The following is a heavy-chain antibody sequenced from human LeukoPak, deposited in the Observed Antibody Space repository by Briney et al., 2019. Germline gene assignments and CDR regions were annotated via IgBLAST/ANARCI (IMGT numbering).Heavy chain of an antibody. V-gene: IGHV3-23*01. Sequence: GGSLRLSCAASGFTFSSYAMSWVRQAPGKGLEWVSAISGSGGSTYYADSVKGRFTISRDNSKNTLYLQMNSLRAEDTAVYYCAKDHREYYDFWSGYFPNYFDYWGQGTLVTVSS. CDR1: GFTFSSYA. D-gene: IGHD3-3*01. J-gene: IGHJ4*02. CDR2: ISGSGGST. CDR3: AKDHREYYDFWSGYFPNYFDY.